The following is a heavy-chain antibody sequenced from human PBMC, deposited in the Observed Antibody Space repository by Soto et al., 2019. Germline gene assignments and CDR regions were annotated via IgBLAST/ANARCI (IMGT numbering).Heavy chain of an antibody. CDR1: VFTFSNAW. V-gene: IGHV3-15*01. J-gene: IGHJ4*02. D-gene: IGHD4-17*01. CDR3: TTDPKAYGGMTN. Sequence: GPLRVSCAASVFTFSNAWMSWVRQAPGKGLEWVGRIKSKTDGGTTDYAAPVKGRFTISRDDSKNTLYLQMNSLKTEDTAVYYCTTDPKAYGGMTNWGQGTLVTVSS. CDR2: IKSKTDGGTT.